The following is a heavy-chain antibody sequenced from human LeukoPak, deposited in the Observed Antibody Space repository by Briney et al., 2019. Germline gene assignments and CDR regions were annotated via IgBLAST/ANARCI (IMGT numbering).Heavy chain of an antibody. CDR3: ARGPPQIYGSGWYLHVAY. V-gene: IGHV3-30-3*01. CDR2: ISDDGSNE. D-gene: IGHD6-19*01. CDR1: GFTFSTYA. J-gene: IGHJ4*02. Sequence: GGSLRLSCAASGFTFSTYAMHWVRQAPGKGLEWVAVISDDGSNEYYADSVNGRFTISRDNSKNTLSLQMNSLKTEDTAVYYCARGPPQIYGSGWYLHVAYWGRGTLVTVSS.